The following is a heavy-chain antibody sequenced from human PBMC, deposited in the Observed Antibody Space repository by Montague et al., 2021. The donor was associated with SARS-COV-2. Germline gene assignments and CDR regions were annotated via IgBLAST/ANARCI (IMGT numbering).Heavy chain of an antibody. CDR2: ISYTGIT. CDR3: ARDSGYYDSSGYSYDAFDI. CDR1: GDSISSGGYY. Sequence: TLSLTCSVSGDSISSGGYYWSWIRQLPEKGLEWIALISYTGITYSNPSLESRVTMSVDTSKNHFSLNLRSVTAADSAVYYCARDSGYYDSSGYSYDAFDIWGQGTKVTVSS. V-gene: IGHV4-31*03. J-gene: IGHJ3*02. D-gene: IGHD3-22*01.